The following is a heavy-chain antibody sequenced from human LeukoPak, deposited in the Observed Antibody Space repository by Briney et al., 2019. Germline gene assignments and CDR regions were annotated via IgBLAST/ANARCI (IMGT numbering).Heavy chain of an antibody. CDR2: ISSSGSTI. CDR1: GFTFRDYY. CDR3: ARDRGGNSAPHIYYYYGMDV. J-gene: IGHJ6*02. V-gene: IGHV3-11*01. Sequence: KPGGSLRLSCAASGFTFRDYYMSWIRQAPGKGLEWVSYISSSGSTIYYADSVKGRFTISRDNAKNSLYLQMNSLRAEDTAVYYCARDRGGNSAPHIYYYYGMDVWGQGTTVTVSS. D-gene: IGHD4-23*01.